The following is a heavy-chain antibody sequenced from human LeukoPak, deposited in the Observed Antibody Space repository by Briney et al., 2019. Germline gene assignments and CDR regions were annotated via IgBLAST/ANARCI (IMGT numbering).Heavy chain of an antibody. V-gene: IGHV3-30-3*01. D-gene: IGHD3-3*01. J-gene: IGHJ4*02. CDR2: TSYDGSNK. CDR3: APSEGFLEPLVD. Sequence: GGSLRLSCAASGFTFSNYAMHWVRQAPGKGLKWVAVTSYDGSNKYYADSVKGRFTISRDNSKNTLYLQMNSLRAEDTAVYYCAPSEGFLEPLVDWGQGTLVTVSS. CDR1: GFTFSNYA.